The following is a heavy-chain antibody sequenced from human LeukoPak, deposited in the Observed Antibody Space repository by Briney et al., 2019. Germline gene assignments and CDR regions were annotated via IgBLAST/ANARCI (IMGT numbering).Heavy chain of an antibody. V-gene: IGHV4-34*01. CDR3: ARGGSVWLGLTWFDP. CDR1: GGSFSGYY. J-gene: IGHJ5*02. D-gene: IGHD6-19*01. CDR2: INHSGST. Sequence: SETLSLTCAVYGGSFSGYYWSWIRQPPGKGLEWIGEINHSGSTNYNPSPKSRVTISVDTSKNQFSLKLSSVTAADTAVYYCARGGSVWLGLTWFDPWGQGTLVTVSS.